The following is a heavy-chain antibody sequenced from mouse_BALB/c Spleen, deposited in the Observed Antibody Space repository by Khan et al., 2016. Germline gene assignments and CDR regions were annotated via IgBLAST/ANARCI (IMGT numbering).Heavy chain of an antibody. CDR2: ISSGGTYT. V-gene: IGHV5-6-4*01. Sequence: EVELVESGGGLVKPGGSLKLSCAASGFTFSSYALSWVRQTPEKRLEWVATISSGGTYTYYPDSVKGRFTISRDNAKNTLYLQMSSLRSDDTAMEYCTRDGTVPGFANWGQGTLVTVSA. CDR1: GFTFSSYA. J-gene: IGHJ3*01. D-gene: IGHD1-1*01. CDR3: TRDGTVPGFAN.